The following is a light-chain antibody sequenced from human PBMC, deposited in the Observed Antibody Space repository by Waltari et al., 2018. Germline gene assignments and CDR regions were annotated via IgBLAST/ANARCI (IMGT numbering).Light chain of an antibody. J-gene: IGKJ1*01. Sequence: DIQMTQSPSSLSASVGDRVTITCRASQGISNYLAWFQQKPGKAPKSLIYGASSLEIGVPSKFSGSGSGRDFTLTISSLHPDDFATYYCQQYNTYPWTFGQGTKVEIK. CDR2: GAS. CDR3: QQYNTYPWT. CDR1: QGISNY. V-gene: IGKV1-16*02.